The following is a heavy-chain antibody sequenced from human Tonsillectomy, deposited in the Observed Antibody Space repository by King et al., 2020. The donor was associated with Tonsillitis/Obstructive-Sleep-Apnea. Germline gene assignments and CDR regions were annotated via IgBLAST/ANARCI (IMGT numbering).Heavy chain of an antibody. CDR2: ISGFNGNT. J-gene: IGHJ5*02. CDR3: VRDSGGQWHPLDP. Sequence: QLVQSGAEMKKPGASVKVSCKASGYIFNSFGISWVRQAPGQGLEWLGWISGFNGNTKYAQKLQGRVIMTTDTSTSTAHMELRSLRSDDTGVYYCVRDSGGQWHPLDPWGQGTLVTVSS. V-gene: IGHV1-18*01. D-gene: IGHD6-19*01. CDR1: GYIFNSFG.